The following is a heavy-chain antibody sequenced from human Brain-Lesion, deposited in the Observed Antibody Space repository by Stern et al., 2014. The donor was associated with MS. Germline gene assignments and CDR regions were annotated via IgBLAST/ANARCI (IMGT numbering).Heavy chain of an antibody. CDR2: IHYSGST. CDR3: ARVGVYVQTGWFDP. V-gene: IGHV4-31*03. CDR1: GGSISRGGYY. Sequence: QVQLVESGPGLVKPSPTLYLTCTVSGGSISRGGYYWRWIRQPPGTGLEWIGYIHYSGSTYYNSALKSRVTISRDTSKNQFSLNLNSVTAADTAVYYCARVGVYVQTGWFDPWGQGALVTVSS. D-gene: IGHD2-8*01. J-gene: IGHJ5*02.